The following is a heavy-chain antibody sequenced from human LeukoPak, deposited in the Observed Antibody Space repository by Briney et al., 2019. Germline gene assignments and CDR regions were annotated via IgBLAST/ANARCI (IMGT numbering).Heavy chain of an antibody. J-gene: IGHJ5*02. CDR3: ARRYSSGSNWFDP. CDR1: GFTFSSYS. V-gene: IGHV3-21*01. D-gene: IGHD6-19*01. CDR2: ISSSSSYI. Sequence: GGPLRLSCAASGFTFSSYSMNWVRQAPGKGLEWVSSISSSSSYIYYADSVKGRFTISRDNAKNSLYLQMNSLRAEDTAVYYCARRYSSGSNWFDPWGQGTLVTVSS.